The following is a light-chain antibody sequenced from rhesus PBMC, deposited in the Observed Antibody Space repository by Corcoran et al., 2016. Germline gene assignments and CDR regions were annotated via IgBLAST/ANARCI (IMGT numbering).Light chain of an antibody. Sequence: DIQMTQSPSPLSASVGDRVTITCMASQGITTQLNWYQQKPVIPPKRLIYAASSLESGVPSRFNGSGSVTVLTLTIISLQPDDVATGFCLQSHNTPLTFGPGTKLDIK. CDR1: QGITTQ. CDR2: AAS. J-gene: IGKJ3*01. CDR3: LQSHNTPLT. V-gene: IGKV1-43*01.